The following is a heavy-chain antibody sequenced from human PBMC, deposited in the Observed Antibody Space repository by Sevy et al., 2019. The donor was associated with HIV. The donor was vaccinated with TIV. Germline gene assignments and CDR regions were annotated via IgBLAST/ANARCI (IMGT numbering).Heavy chain of an antibody. D-gene: IGHD3-10*01. CDR1: GFSISGYG. CDR2: IWYDGTNK. Sequence: GGSLRLSCTASGFSISGYGMHWVRQVPGKGLEWVAIIWYDGTNKDYTDSVRGRFTITRDNSKNTLYLQMNSLRVEDTAVYYCTPGVQGVIAPYGMDVWGQGTTVTVSS. V-gene: IGHV3-33*01. CDR3: TPGVQGVIAPYGMDV. J-gene: IGHJ6*02.